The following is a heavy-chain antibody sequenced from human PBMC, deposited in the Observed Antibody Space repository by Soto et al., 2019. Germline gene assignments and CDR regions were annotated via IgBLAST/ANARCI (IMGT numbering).Heavy chain of an antibody. CDR2: ISYDGNNK. CDR3: ARGGWYVQNPFDY. D-gene: IGHD6-19*01. J-gene: IGHJ4*02. CDR1: GFTFSNYA. V-gene: IGHV3-30-3*01. Sequence: GGSLRLSCAASGFTFSNYALHWVRQAPGKGLEWVAVISYDGNNKYSADSVKGRFTISRDNSKNTLYLQMNSLRAEDTAVYYCARGGWYVQNPFDYWGQGTLVTVSS.